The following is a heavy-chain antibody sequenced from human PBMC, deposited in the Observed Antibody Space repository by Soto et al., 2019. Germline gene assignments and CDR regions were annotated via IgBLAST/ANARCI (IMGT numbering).Heavy chain of an antibody. V-gene: IGHV4-34*01. J-gene: IGHJ4*02. Sequence: PSETLSLTCAVYGGSFSGYYWSWIRQPPGKGLEWIGEINHSGSTNYNPSLKSRVTISVDTSKNQFSLKLSSVTAADTAVYYCASSAQAWLPLDYWGQGTLVTVS. CDR3: ASSAQAWLPLDY. D-gene: IGHD5-12*01. CDR2: INHSGST. CDR1: GGSFSGYY.